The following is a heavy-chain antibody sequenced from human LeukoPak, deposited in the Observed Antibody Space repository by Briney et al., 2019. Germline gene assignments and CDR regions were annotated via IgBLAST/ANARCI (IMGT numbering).Heavy chain of an antibody. CDR1: GFTFSSYG. CDR2: ISSSSSYI. V-gene: IGHV3-21*01. Sequence: PGRSLRLSCAASGFTFSSYGMHWVRQAPGKGLEWVSSISSSSSYIYYADSVKGRFTISRDNAKNSLYLQMNSLRAEDTAVYYCARDLALFDYWGQGTLVTVSS. CDR3: ARDLALFDY. J-gene: IGHJ4*02.